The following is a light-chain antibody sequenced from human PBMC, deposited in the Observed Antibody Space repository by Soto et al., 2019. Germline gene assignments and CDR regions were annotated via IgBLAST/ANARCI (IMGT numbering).Light chain of an antibody. CDR1: QSVSST. V-gene: IGKV3-15*01. CDR2: GAS. Sequence: IVRTQSQATRYLSPGERPTLSGTASQSVSSTLDWYQQKPGQAPRLLSYGASTRGTGVPARFIGSRSGAEVTLTISSLQAEDFAVYYGRQHYNWPPITVGQGTRLEIK. CDR3: RQHYNWPPIT. J-gene: IGKJ5*01.